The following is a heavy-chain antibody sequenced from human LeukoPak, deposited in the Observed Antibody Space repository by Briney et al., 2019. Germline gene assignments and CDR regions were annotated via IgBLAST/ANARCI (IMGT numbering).Heavy chain of an antibody. CDR3: AAGFNWFDP. CDR2: ISAYNGNT. CDR1: GYTFTGYY. Sequence: EASVKVSCKASGYTFTGYYIHWVRQSPGQGLEWMGWISAYNGNTNYAQKLQGRVTMTTDTSTSTAYMELRSLRSDDTAVYYCAAGFNWFDPWGQGTLVTVSS. V-gene: IGHV1-18*04. J-gene: IGHJ5*02.